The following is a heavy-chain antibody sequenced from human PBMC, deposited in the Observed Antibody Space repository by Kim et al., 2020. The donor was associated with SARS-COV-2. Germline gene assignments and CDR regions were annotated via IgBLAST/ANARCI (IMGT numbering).Heavy chain of an antibody. CDR2: IYTSGTT. J-gene: IGHJ6*03. Sequence: SETLSLTCTVSGGSISTYYWSWIRQPAGKGLEWIGRIYTSGTTNYNPSLKSRVTMSVDLSKNQFSLKLSSVTAADTAVYYCAKLGVPVPVAKSYFHYYVDVWGKGTRVTVSS. V-gene: IGHV4-4*07. CDR1: GGSISTYY. CDR3: AKLGVPVPVAKSYFHYYVDV. D-gene: IGHD2-2*01.